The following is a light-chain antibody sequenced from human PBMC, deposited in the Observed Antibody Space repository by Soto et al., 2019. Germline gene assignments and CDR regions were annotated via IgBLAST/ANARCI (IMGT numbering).Light chain of an antibody. J-gene: IGLJ3*02. CDR3: LLYVGSGIHWE. CDR1: SGSVSTNNY. CDR2: NTN. V-gene: IGLV8-61*01. Sequence: QAVVTQEPSFSVSPGGTITLTCGLSSGSVSTNNYPSWYQQTPGQAPRTLIYNTNTRSSGVPDRFSGSILGNQAALTITGAQADDECDYYCLLYVGSGIHWEFGGGTKLTVL.